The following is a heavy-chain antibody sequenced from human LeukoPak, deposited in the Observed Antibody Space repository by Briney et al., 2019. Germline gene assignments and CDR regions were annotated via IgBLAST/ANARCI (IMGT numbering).Heavy chain of an antibody. Sequence: SETLSLTCTVSGGSISSSSYYWGRIRQPPGKGLEWIGSIYYSGSTYYNPSLKSRVTISVDTSKNQFSLKLSSVTAADTAVYYCASYVVTAIGGVDAFDIWGQGTMVTVSS. V-gene: IGHV4-39*07. CDR3: ASYVVTAIGGVDAFDI. D-gene: IGHD2-21*02. J-gene: IGHJ3*02. CDR2: IYYSGST. CDR1: GGSISSSSYY.